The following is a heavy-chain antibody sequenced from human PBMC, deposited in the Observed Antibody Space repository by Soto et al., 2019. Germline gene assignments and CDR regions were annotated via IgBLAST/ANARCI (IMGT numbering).Heavy chain of an antibody. CDR3: ARSLWFGDARVPWFDP. CDR2: INYSGST. D-gene: IGHD3-10*01. CDR1: GGSFSGYY. V-gene: IGHV4-34*01. J-gene: IGHJ5*02. Sequence: KASETLSLTCAVYGGSFSGYYWSWIRQPPGKGLEWIGEINYSGSTNYNPSLKSRVTISVDTSKNQFSLKLSSVTAADTAVYYCARSLWFGDARVPWFDPWGQGTLVTVSS.